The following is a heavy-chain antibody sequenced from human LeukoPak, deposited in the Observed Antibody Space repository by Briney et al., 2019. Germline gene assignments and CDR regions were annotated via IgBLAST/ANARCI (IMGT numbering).Heavy chain of an antibody. V-gene: IGHV3-30*04. CDR1: GFTFSTYQ. CDR2: ISYDGSNK. J-gene: IGHJ4*02. Sequence: GGSLRLSCAASGFTFSTYQMHWLRQAPGKGLEWVAVISYDGSNKYYADSVKGRFTISRDNSKNTLYLQMNSLRAEDTAVYYCARDHYYDSSGYYPGYWGQGTLVTVSS. CDR3: ARDHYYDSSGYYPGY. D-gene: IGHD3-22*01.